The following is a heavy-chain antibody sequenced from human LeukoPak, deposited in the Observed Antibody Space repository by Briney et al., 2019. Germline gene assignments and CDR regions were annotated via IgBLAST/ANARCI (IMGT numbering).Heavy chain of an antibody. J-gene: IGHJ5*01. CDR2: IDYSGST. CDR1: GGSISSRSYY. V-gene: IGHV4-39*07. Sequence: SETLSLTCTVSGGSISSRSYYWGWIRQPPGKGLEWIGTIDYSGSTYYNPSLKSRVTISVDTSKDQFSLKVRSVTAADTAVYYCARGSPKHDSWGQGTLVTVSS. CDR3: ARGSPKHDS.